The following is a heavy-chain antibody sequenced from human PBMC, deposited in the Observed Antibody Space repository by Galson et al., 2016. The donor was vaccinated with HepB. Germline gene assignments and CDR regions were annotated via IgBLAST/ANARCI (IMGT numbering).Heavy chain of an antibody. CDR3: ARDPNYYGDLNYFDP. V-gene: IGHV3-21*01. CDR2: ISSRSTYI. Sequence: SLRLSCAASGFTFSGKTMNWVRQAPGKGLEWVSSISSRSTYIYYADSVQGRFTISRDNAKNSLFLQMNSLRVEDTAVYFCARDPNYYGDLNYFDPWGQGTLVTVSS. D-gene: IGHD4-17*01. CDR1: GFTFSGKT. J-gene: IGHJ5*02.